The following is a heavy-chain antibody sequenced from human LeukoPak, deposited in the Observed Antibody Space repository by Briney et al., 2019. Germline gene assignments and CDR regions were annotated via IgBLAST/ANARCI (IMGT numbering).Heavy chain of an antibody. CDR3: ARTPQNYYDSSGYSWFDP. D-gene: IGHD3-22*01. CDR1: GYSFTSYW. Sequence: GESLKISCKGSGYSFTSYWISWVRQMPGKGLEWMVRIDPSDSYTNYSPSFQGHVTISADKSISTAYLQWSSLKASDTAMYYCARTPQNYYDSSGYSWFDPWGQGTLVTVSS. V-gene: IGHV5-10-1*01. CDR2: IDPSDSYT. J-gene: IGHJ5*02.